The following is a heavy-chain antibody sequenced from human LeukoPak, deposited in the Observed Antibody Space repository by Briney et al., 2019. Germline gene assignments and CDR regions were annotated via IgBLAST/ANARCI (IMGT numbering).Heavy chain of an antibody. J-gene: IGHJ4*02. Sequence: GGSLRLSCAASGFTFTSYWIHWVRQVPGKGLVWISRTKDSGTTTGYADSGKGRFTISRDDAKRTLYLQMNSLRAEDTAVYYCTTIRPVYWGEGTLVTVS. CDR1: GFTFTSYW. CDR2: TKDSGTTT. CDR3: TTIRPVY. D-gene: IGHD2-21*02. V-gene: IGHV3-74*01.